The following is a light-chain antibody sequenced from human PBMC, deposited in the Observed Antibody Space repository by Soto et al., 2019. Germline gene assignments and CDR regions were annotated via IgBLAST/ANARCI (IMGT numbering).Light chain of an antibody. J-gene: IGLJ1*01. CDR1: SSDFVGYNY. Sequence: QSVLTQPAAVSGCPGQSITISCTGTSSDFVGYNYVSWYQQHPGKAPKLMIYEVNNRPSGVSDRFSGSKSGNTASLTISGLQAEDEANYYCNSYTTLSNRVFGTGTKVTVL. CDR3: NSYTTLSNRV. V-gene: IGLV2-14*01. CDR2: EVN.